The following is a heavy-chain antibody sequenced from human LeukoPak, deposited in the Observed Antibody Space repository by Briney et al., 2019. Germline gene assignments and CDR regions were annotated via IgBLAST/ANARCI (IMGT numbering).Heavy chain of an antibody. CDR2: INTKTEKT. Sequence: ASEKISCKTSGYSFNKYAMNWVRQVPGKGLEWMGWINTKTEKTTYAQAFTGRFDFSLDTSVSTAHLQIDSLQADDAAVYYCARTVTTRLFYFDYWGQGSMVTVSS. V-gene: IGHV7-4-1*01. J-gene: IGHJ4*02. D-gene: IGHD4-11*01. CDR1: GYSFNKYA. CDR3: ARTVTTRLFYFDY.